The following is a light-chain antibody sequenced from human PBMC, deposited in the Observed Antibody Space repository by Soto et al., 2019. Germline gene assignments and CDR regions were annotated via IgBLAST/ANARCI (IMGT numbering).Light chain of an antibody. CDR2: GVS. CDR1: QSVSSN. V-gene: IGKV3-15*01. J-gene: IGKJ4*01. Sequence: EMVMTQSPATLSVSPGERATLSCRASQSVSSNLAWYQQKPGQAPRLLIYGVSTRATGIPARFSGSGSGTEFTLTISSLQSEDSAVYYCQQYNKWPSLTFGGGTKVDIK. CDR3: QQYNKWPSLT.